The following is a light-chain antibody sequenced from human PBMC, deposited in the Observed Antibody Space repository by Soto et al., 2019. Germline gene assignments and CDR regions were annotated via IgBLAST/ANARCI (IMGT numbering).Light chain of an antibody. CDR1: QSLLHSNGYNH. CDR3: MQALQTPPWT. CDR2: LGS. V-gene: IGKV2-28*01. J-gene: IGKJ1*01. Sequence: DIVMTQSPLSLPVNPGEPASISCRSNQSLLHSNGYNHLDWYLQKPGQSPQLLIYLGSNRASGVPDRFSGSGSGTDFTLKISRVDAEDVGVYYCMQALQTPPWTFGQGTKV.